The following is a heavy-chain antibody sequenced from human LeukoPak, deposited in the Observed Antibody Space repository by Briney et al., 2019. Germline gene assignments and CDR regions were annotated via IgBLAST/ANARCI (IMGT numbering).Heavy chain of an antibody. CDR3: AEFVVYVFWGGHDGWFDP. CDR1: GGSFSGYY. J-gene: IGHJ5*02. Sequence: SETLSLTCAVYGGSFSGYYWSWIRQPPEKGLEWIGEINHSGSTNYNPSLKSRVTISVDTSKNQFSLKLSSVTAADTAVYYCAEFVVYVFWGGHDGWFDPGGQGTLVTVSS. V-gene: IGHV4-34*01. D-gene: IGHD3-3*01. CDR2: INHSGST.